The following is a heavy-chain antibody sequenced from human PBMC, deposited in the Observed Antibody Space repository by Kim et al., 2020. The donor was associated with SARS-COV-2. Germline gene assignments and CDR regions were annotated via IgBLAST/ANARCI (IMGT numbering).Heavy chain of an antibody. V-gene: IGHV1-24*01. CDR1: GYTLTELS. CDR3: ATLRKYCSGGSCPDAFDI. Sequence: ASVKVSCKVSGYTLTELSMHWVRQAPGKGLEWMGGFDPEDGETIYAQKFQGRVTMTEDTSTDTAYMELSSLRSEDTAVYYCATLRKYCSGGSCPDAFDIWGQGTMVTVSS. J-gene: IGHJ3*02. CDR2: FDPEDGET. D-gene: IGHD2-15*01.